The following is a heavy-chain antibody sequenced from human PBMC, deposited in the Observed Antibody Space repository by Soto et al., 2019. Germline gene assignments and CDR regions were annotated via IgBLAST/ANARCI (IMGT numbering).Heavy chain of an antibody. Sequence: ASETLSLSYTVSGGSITRGGYYWSWIRQHPGKGLEWIGYIYNSGTTYYNPSLKSRVTISVDTSKNQFSLKLTSVTAADTAVYYCARDPAPWGQGTLVTVSS. V-gene: IGHV4-31*03. J-gene: IGHJ5*02. CDR2: IYNSGTT. CDR1: GGSITRGGYY. CDR3: ARDPAP.